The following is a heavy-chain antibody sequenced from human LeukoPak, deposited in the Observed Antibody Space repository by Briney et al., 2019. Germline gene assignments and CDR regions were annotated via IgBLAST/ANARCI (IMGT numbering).Heavy chain of an antibody. D-gene: IGHD2-2*01. J-gene: IGHJ4*02. CDR3: ARGYCSSTSCFYFDY. CDR2: IYTSGST. Sequence: PSETLSLTCTVSGGSISSYYWSWIRQPAGKGLEWIGRIYTSGSTNYNPSLKSRVTISVDTSKNQFSLKLSSVTAADTAVYYCARGYCSSTSCFYFDYWGQGTLVTVSS. V-gene: IGHV4-4*07. CDR1: GGSISSYY.